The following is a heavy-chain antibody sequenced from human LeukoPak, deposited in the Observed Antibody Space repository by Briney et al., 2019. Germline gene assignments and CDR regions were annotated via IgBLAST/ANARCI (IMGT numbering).Heavy chain of an antibody. CDR2: IRYDGINK. J-gene: IGHJ4*02. CDR3: ARRAPSHDFDD. CDR1: GFKFSIYG. Sequence: GGSLRLSCAVSGFKFSIYGMHWVRQAPGKGLEWVAFIRYDGINKHYGDPVKGRFTISRDNAKNSLYLQMDSLRVDDTAIYYCARRAPSHDFDDWGQGTLVTVSS. V-gene: IGHV3-30*02.